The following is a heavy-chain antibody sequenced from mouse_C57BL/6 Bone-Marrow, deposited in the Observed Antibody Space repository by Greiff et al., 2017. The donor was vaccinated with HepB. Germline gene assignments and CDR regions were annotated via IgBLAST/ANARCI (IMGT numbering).Heavy chain of an antibody. Sequence: EVMLVESGGGLVQSGRSLRLSCATSGFTFSDFYMEWVRQAPGKGLEWIAASRNKANDYTTEYSASVKGRFIVSRDTSQSILYLQMNALRAEDTAIYYCAKDATTGSPFAYWGQGTLGTVSA. J-gene: IGHJ3*01. CDR2: SRNKANDYTT. D-gene: IGHD1-1*01. CDR3: AKDATTGSPFAY. V-gene: IGHV7-1*01. CDR1: GFTFSDFY.